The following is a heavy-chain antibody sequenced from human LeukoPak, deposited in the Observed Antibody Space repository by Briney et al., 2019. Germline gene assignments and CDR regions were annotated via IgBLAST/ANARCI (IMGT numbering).Heavy chain of an antibody. J-gene: IGHJ4*02. V-gene: IGHV1-69*15. D-gene: IGHD3-22*01. CDR2: IIPSFGTE. CDR1: AGTFSIYA. CDR3: ARDALIDYYDSSGPHDY. Sequence: SSVKLSFNCSAGTFSIYAISWVWHGPAQGLGWMGRIIPSFGTENYAQKFQGRFTITADESTSTAYMELSSLRSEDTAVYYCARDALIDYYDSSGPHDYWGQGTLVTVSS.